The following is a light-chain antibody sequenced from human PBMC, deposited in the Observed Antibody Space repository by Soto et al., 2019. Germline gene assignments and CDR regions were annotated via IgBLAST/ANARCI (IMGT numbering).Light chain of an antibody. CDR1: QGISDY. Sequence: DIQMTQSPSSLSASVGDRVTITCRASQGISDYLAWYQQKPGKVPKLLIYAASTLQSGVPSRFSGSESGTDFTLTISSLHTEDVATYYCQKYNSAPWTFGKGTKVEIK. CDR2: AAS. J-gene: IGKJ1*01. CDR3: QKYNSAPWT. V-gene: IGKV1-27*01.